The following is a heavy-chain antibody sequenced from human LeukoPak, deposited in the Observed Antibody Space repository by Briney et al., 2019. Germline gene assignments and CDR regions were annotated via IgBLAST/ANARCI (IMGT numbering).Heavy chain of an antibody. CDR3: VKDSVVVAGLVNYFDY. J-gene: IGHJ4*02. D-gene: IGHD6-19*01. CDR1: GFTCSNYA. CDR2: ISGSGGDT. Sequence: GGSLRLSCAASGFTCSNYAMSWVRQAPGKGLEWVSAISGSGGDTFYTDSVKGRFTISRDNSKNTLYLQMKGLRAEDTAVYYCVKDSVVVAGLVNYFDYWGQGTLVTVSS. V-gene: IGHV3-23*01.